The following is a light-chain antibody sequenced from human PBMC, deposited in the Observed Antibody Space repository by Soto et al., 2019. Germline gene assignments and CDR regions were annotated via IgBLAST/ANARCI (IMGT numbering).Light chain of an antibody. CDR1: QGISSY. J-gene: IGKJ5*01. Sequence: IQLNQSPSSLSASIADRVTITCLASQGISSYLGWYQQKPGKAPKLLIYGASTLQSGVPSRFSGSGPGTDFTLTISSLQPEDFAVYYCQQYNNWPLTFGQGTRLEIK. CDR2: GAS. CDR3: QQYNNWPLT. V-gene: IGKV1-9*01.